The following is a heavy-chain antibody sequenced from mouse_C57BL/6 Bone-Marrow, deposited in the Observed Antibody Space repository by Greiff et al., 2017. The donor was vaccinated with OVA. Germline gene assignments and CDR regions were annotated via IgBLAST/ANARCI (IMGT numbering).Heavy chain of an antibody. Sequence: ESGPGILQPSQTLSLTCSFSGFSLSTSGMGVGWIRQPPGKGLEWLAHIWWDDDKYYNPVLKSRLTISKDTSKNQVFLKIANVDTAGTATYYCARKRNYYGSILVWGTGTTVTVSS. D-gene: IGHD1-1*01. J-gene: IGHJ1*03. CDR2: IWWDDDK. CDR3: ARKRNYYGSILV. CDR1: GFSLSTSGMG. V-gene: IGHV8-8*01.